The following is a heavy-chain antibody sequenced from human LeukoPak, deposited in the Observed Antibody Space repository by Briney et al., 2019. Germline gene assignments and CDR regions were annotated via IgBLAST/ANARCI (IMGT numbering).Heavy chain of an antibody. Sequence: VASVKVSCKASGYTFTSYGISWVRQAPGQGLEWMGWISAYNGNPNYAQNLRGRVTMTTDTSTSTAYMELRSLRSDDTAVYYCARRTSGTDFMGSDYWGQGTLVTVSS. CDR2: ISAYNGNP. V-gene: IGHV1-18*01. J-gene: IGHJ4*02. CDR1: GYTFTSYG. CDR3: ARRTSGTDFMGSDY. D-gene: IGHD1-26*01.